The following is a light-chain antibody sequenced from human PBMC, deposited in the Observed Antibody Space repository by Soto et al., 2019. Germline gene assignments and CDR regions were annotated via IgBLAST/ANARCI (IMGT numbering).Light chain of an antibody. CDR2: GAS. V-gene: IGKV3-20*01. CDR1: QSVSRRY. J-gene: IGKJ5*01. Sequence: EIVLTQSPGTLSLSPGERATLSCRSSQSVSRRYLAWFQQKPGQAPRLLIYGASSRATGIPDRFTGSGSGTDFTLTISSLQSDDLAVYYCQQYYNWPRTFGQGTRLEI. CDR3: QQYYNWPRT.